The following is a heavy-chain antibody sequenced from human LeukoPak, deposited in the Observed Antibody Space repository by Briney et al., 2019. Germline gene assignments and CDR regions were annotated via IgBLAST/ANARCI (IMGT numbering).Heavy chain of an antibody. CDR1: GGSISSTSYY. Sequence: PSETLSLTCTVSGGSISSTSYYWGWIRQPPGKGLEWIGSIYHSGSTYYNPSLKSRVTISVDTSKNQFSLKLSSVTAADTAVYYCASHYDILTGDKNYFDYWGQGTLVTVSS. J-gene: IGHJ4*02. D-gene: IGHD3-9*01. CDR2: IYHSGST. CDR3: ASHYDILTGDKNYFDY. V-gene: IGHV4-39*07.